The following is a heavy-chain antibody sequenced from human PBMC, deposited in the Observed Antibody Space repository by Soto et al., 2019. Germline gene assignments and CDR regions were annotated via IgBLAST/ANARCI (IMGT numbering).Heavy chain of an antibody. D-gene: IGHD6-19*01. V-gene: IGHV3-30*18. CDR3: AKDHDSGWYNPRAPFDY. J-gene: IGHJ4*02. CDR1: GFTFTHYG. CDR2: ISYDGSST. Sequence: PGGSLRLSCAASGFTFTHYGMHWVRQAPGKGLEWMAIISYDGSSTYYIDSVKGRFTISRDNSINTLYLQMNSLRPDDTAVYYCAKDHDSGWYNPRAPFDYWGQGTLVTVSS.